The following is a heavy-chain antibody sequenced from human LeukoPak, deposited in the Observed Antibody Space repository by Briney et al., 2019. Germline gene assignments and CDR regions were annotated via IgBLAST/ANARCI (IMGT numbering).Heavy chain of an antibody. CDR3: AREFGGSYYDILTGYSYYFDY. D-gene: IGHD3-9*01. J-gene: IGHJ4*02. Sequence: ASVKVSCKASGYTFTSYCISWVRQAPGQGLEWMGWISAYNGNTNYAQKLKGRVTMTTDTSTSTAYMELRSLRSDDTAVYYCAREFGGSYYDILTGYSYYFDYWGQGTLVTVSS. V-gene: IGHV1-18*01. CDR2: ISAYNGNT. CDR1: GYTFTSYC.